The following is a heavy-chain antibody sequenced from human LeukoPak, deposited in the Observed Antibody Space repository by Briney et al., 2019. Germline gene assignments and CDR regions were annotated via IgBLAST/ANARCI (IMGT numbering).Heavy chain of an antibody. V-gene: IGHV1-18*01. D-gene: IGHD2-15*01. CDR2: ITTYNGHT. J-gene: IGHJ5*02. Sequence: ASVKVSCKASGYTFTSYGITWVRQAPGQGLEWMGWITTYNGHTYYAQNFQGRVTMTADTSTSTAYMEVRSLRSDDTAVYYCARLPPLIASFCSGGTCYSGGFDPWGQGTLVTVSS. CDR1: GYTFTSYG. CDR3: ARLPPLIASFCSGGTCYSGGFDP.